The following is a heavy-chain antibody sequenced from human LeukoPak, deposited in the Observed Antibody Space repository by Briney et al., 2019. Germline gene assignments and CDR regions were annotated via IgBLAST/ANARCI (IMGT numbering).Heavy chain of an antibody. J-gene: IGHJ6*03. V-gene: IGHV3-7*01. Sequence: QAGGSLRLSCAASGFTFSIYWMSWVRQAPGKGLEWVANIEQDGSEKYYVDSVKGRFTISRDNAKNSLYLQMNSLRAEDTSVYYCARGSNNYYYYMVVWGKGTTVTVSS. CDR2: IEQDGSEK. CDR3: ARGSNNYYYYMVV. CDR1: GFTFSIYW. D-gene: IGHD4/OR15-4a*01.